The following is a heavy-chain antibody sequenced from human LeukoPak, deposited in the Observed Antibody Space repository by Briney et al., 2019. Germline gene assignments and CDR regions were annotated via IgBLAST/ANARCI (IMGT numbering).Heavy chain of an antibody. D-gene: IGHD3-10*01. CDR2: IYYSGST. V-gene: IGHV4-31*02. CDR3: ARLAITMVRGVITPLDV. CDR1: GGSLSSGGYY. Sequence: TLYLPWTVSGGSLSSGGYYWSWIRQHPGKGLEWSGYIYYSGSTYYNPSLKSRVTISVDTSKNQFSLKLSSVTAADTAVYYCARLAITMVRGVITPLDVWGQGTTVTVSS. J-gene: IGHJ6*02.